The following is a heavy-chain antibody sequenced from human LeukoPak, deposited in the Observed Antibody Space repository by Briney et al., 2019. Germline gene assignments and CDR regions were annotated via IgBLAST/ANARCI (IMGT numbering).Heavy chain of an antibody. CDR3: AKERYSSGWYCDY. V-gene: IGHV3-30*18. CDR1: GFTFSSYG. D-gene: IGHD6-19*01. CDR2: ISYDGSNK. Sequence: GGSLRLSCAASGFTFSSYGMHWVRQAPGKGLXXXAVISYDGSNKYYADSVKGRFTISRDNSKNTLYLQMNSLRAEDTAVYYCAKERYSSGWYCDYWGQGTLVTVSS. J-gene: IGHJ4*02.